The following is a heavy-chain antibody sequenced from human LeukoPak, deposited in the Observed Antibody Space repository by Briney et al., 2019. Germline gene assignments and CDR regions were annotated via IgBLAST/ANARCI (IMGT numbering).Heavy chain of an antibody. Sequence: SETLSLTCTVSGVSISSNYWSWIRQPPGKGLEWIGCIFHSGSTYYNPSLKSRITMSVDRSKNQFSLSLTSLTAADTAVYYCARDRAASAFDLWGQGTMVTVSS. J-gene: IGHJ3*01. CDR3: ARDRAASAFDL. D-gene: IGHD3-10*01. V-gene: IGHV4-59*12. CDR1: GVSISSNY. CDR2: IFHSGST.